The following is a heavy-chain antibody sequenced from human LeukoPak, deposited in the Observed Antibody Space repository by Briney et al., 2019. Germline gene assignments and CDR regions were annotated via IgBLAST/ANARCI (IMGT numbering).Heavy chain of an antibody. CDR1: GFTFSSYG. J-gene: IGHJ3*01. CDR3: ARDQEMATIKDAFDF. D-gene: IGHD5-24*01. V-gene: IGHV3-30*02. CDR2: IRYNGSNK. Sequence: GGSLRLSCAASGFTFSSYGMHWVRQAPGKGLEWVAFIRYNGSNKYYADSVKGRFTISRDNSKNTLYLQMSSLRAEDTAVYYCARDQEMATIKDAFDFWGQGTMVTVSS.